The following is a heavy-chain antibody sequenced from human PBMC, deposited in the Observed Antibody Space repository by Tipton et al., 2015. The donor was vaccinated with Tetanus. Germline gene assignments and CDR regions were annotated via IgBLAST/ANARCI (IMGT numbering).Heavy chain of an antibody. J-gene: IGHJ4*02. CDR3: ARGNGYSGYHHYFDY. D-gene: IGHD5-12*01. V-gene: IGHV3-23*01. Sequence: SLRLSCAASGFTFSSYAMSWVRQAPGKGLEWVSAVGGRGSSTYYADSVKGRFTISRDSSKNTLYLQMNSLRAEDTAVYYCARGNGYSGYHHYFDYWGQGILVTVSS. CDR1: GFTFSSYA. CDR2: VGGRGSST.